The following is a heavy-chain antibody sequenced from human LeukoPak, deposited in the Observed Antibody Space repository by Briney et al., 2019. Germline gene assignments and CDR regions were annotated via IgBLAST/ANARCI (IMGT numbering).Heavy chain of an antibody. V-gene: IGHV3-23*01. CDR2: VSGRADST. Sequence: GGSLRLSCAASGFTFSSYAMSWVRQAPGKGLEWVSAVSGRADSTCYADSVKGRFTISRDNSKNTLYLQMNSLRAEDTAVYYCAKEDGYNYYFDYWGQGTLVTVSS. CDR3: AKEDGYNYYFDY. J-gene: IGHJ4*02. CDR1: GFTFSSYA. D-gene: IGHD5-24*01.